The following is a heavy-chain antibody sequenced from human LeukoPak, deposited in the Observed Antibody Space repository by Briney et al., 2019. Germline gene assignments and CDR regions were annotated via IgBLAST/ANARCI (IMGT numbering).Heavy chain of an antibody. CDR1: GFTVSSNY. CDR3: AREHEYSSSLQGF. D-gene: IGHD6-6*01. V-gene: IGHV3-66*02. J-gene: IGHJ4*02. Sequence: PGGSLRLSCAASGFTVSSNYMSWVRQAPGKGLEWVSVIYTGGSTYYADSVKGRFTISRDNSKNTLYLQMNSLRAKDTAVYYCAREHEYSSSLQGFWGQGALVTVSS. CDR2: IYTGGST.